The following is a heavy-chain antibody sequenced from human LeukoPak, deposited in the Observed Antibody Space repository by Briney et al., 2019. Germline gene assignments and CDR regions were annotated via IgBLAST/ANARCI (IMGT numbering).Heavy chain of an antibody. Sequence: SETLSLTCTVSGGSISSYYWSWIRQPPGKGLEWIGYIYYSGSTNYIPSLKSRVTISVDTSKNQFSLKLSSVTAADTAVYYCARANYDFWSGYYLDYWGQGTLVTVSS. CDR1: GGSISSYY. D-gene: IGHD3-3*01. CDR3: ARANYDFWSGYYLDY. V-gene: IGHV4-59*01. J-gene: IGHJ4*02. CDR2: IYYSGST.